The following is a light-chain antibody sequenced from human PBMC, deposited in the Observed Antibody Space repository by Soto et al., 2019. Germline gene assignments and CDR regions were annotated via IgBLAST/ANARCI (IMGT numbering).Light chain of an antibody. J-gene: IGKJ4*01. CDR2: VAS. Sequence: EIVMTQSPATLSVSPGERATLSCRASQSVSSNLAWYQQKPGQTPKLLIYVASNRATGIPARFSGSGSGTKFTPSTSRAMSEDFAVYYGQQYNVWPLTFGGGTKVEFK. CDR3: QQYNVWPLT. CDR1: QSVSSN. V-gene: IGKV3D-15*01.